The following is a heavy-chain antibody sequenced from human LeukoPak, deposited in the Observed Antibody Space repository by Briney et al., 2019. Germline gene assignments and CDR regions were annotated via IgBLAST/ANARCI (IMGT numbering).Heavy chain of an antibody. Sequence: SGTLSLTCTVSGGSISSYYLSWIRQPPGKGLEWIGYIYYSGSTNYNPSLKSRVTISVDTSKHQFSLKLSSVTAADTAVYYCARAGGGDGSGSLWGPGTLVTVSS. V-gene: IGHV4-59*08. CDR3: ARAGGGDGSGSL. J-gene: IGHJ4*02. CDR2: IYYSGST. D-gene: IGHD3-10*01. CDR1: GGSISSYY.